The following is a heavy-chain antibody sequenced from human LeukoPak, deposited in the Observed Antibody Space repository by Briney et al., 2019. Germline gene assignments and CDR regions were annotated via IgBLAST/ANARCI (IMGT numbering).Heavy chain of an antibody. CDR3: ARDRSTNDY. CDR1: GYTFTNFG. CDR2: ISAYSGNT. D-gene: IGHD2-2*01. V-gene: IGHV1-18*01. Sequence: ASVKVSCKASGYTFTNFGISWVRQAPGQGLEWMGWISAYSGNTNYAQKFQDRVTMTTDTSTNTAYMELRSLRSDDTAVYYCARDRSTNDYWGQGTLVTVSS. J-gene: IGHJ4*02.